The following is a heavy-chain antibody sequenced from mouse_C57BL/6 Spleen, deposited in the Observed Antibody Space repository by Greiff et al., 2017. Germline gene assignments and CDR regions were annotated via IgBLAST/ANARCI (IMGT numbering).Heavy chain of an antibody. D-gene: IGHD1-1*01. CDR3: LGITTVVELYYYAMDY. J-gene: IGHJ4*01. V-gene: IGHV1-15*01. CDR2: IDPETGGT. CDR1: GYTFTDYE. Sequence: VQLKESGAELVRPGASVTLSCKASGYTFTDYEMHWVKQTPVHGLEWIGAIDPETGGTAYNQKFKGKAILTADKSSSTAYMELRSLTSEDSAVYYCLGITTVVELYYYAMDYWGQGTSVTVSS.